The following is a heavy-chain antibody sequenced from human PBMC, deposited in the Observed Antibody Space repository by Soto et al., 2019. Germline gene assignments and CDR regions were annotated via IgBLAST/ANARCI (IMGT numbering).Heavy chain of an antibody. Sequence: ASVKVSCEASGFKFPGYFLHWGRQAPGQGLEWMGWINPNSGATKDAQKFQGRVTMTWDTSISSAYIELVSLRFDDAAVYYCARAVWGYSQEFDNWGQGTRVTVSS. V-gene: IGHV1-2*02. CDR1: GFKFPGYF. CDR2: INPNSGAT. J-gene: IGHJ4*02. CDR3: ARAVWGYSQEFDN. D-gene: IGHD3-16*01.